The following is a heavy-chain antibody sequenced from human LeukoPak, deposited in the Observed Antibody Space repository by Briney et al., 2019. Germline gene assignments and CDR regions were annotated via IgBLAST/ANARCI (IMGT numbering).Heavy chain of an antibody. CDR1: GFTFSTHW. D-gene: IGHD3-3*01. Sequence: GGSLRLSCAASGFTFSTHWMSWVRQVPGKGREWVANIKEDGSEKYYVDSVKGRFTISRDNAKKSLYLQMKSLRAEDSAIYYCASGYLDDFWSGHFWGQGTQVTVSS. J-gene: IGHJ4*02. V-gene: IGHV3-7*01. CDR3: ASGYLDDFWSGHF. CDR2: IKEDGSEK.